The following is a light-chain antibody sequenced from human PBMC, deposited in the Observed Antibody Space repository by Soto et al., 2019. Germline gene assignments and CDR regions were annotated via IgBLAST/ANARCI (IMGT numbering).Light chain of an antibody. CDR1: SSDVGGYNY. CDR3: SSHTSSSTLGYV. V-gene: IGLV2-14*01. CDR2: DVS. J-gene: IGLJ1*01. Sequence: QSALTQPASVSGSPGQSITISCTGTSSDVGGYNYVSWYQQHPGKAPKLMIYDVSNRPSGVPNRFSGSKSGNTASLTISGLQAEDDADYYCSSHTSSSTLGYVLGTGTKLTVL.